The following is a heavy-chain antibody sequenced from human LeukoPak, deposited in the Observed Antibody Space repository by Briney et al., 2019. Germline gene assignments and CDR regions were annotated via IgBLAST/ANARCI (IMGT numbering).Heavy chain of an antibody. CDR2: ISSSSSYI. CDR1: GFTFSSYS. CDR3: ASESPGQLFDY. Sequence: GGSLRLSCAASGFTFSSYSMNWVRQAPGKGLEWVSSISSSSSYIYYADSVKGRFTISRDNAKNSLYLQMNSLRAEDTAVYYCASESPGQLFDYWGQGTLVTVSS. V-gene: IGHV3-21*01. J-gene: IGHJ4*02. D-gene: IGHD3-10*01.